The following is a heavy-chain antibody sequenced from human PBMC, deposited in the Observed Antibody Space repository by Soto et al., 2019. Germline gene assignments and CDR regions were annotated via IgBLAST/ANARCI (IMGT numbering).Heavy chain of an antibody. CDR3: AKDSNSPLYDSSGYYYYYGMDV. CDR2: ISWNSGSI. Sequence: GGSLRLSCAASGFTFDDYAMHWVRQAPGKGLEWVSGISWNSGSIGYADSVKGRFTISRDNAKNSLYLQMNSLRAEDTDLYYCAKDSNSPLYDSSGYYYYYGMDVWGQGTTVTVSS. J-gene: IGHJ6*02. CDR1: GFTFDDYA. D-gene: IGHD3-22*01. V-gene: IGHV3-9*01.